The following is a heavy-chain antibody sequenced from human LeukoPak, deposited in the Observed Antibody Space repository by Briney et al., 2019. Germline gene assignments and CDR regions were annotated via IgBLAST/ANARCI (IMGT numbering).Heavy chain of an antibody. D-gene: IGHD2/OR15-2a*01. CDR3: AGLVRAYYYFDY. CDR2: IYYSGNT. Sequence: PSETLSLTCTVSGGSIISSTYYWGWIRQPPGKGLEWIGNIYYSGNTYYNPSLRSLFTISVDTSKDQFSLKLSSVTAADTAVYYCAGLVRAYYYFDYWGQGTLVTVSS. CDR1: GGSIISSTYY. V-gene: IGHV4-39*01. J-gene: IGHJ4*02.